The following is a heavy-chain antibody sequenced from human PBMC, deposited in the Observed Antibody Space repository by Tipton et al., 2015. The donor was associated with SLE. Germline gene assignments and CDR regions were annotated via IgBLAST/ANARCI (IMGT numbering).Heavy chain of an antibody. D-gene: IGHD3-3*01. CDR2: AFHTGST. J-gene: IGHJ2*01. V-gene: IGHV4-59*01. CDR1: GDSMTGYF. CDR3: ARAGYYDYWSGDYKAYWYFDL. Sequence: LRLSCSVSGDSMTGYFWNWIRQPPGKGLEWIGYAFHTGSTNYNPSLRSRVTISVDTSKNQFSLKLNSVTAADTAVYYCARAGYYDYWSGDYKAYWYFDLWGRGARVTVSS.